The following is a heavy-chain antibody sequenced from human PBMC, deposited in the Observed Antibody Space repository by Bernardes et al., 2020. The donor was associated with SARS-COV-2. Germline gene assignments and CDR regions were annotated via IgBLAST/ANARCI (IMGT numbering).Heavy chain of an antibody. CDR2: ISNGGNTV. CDR1: GFPFSDYY. J-gene: IGHJ4*02. Sequence: GGSLRLSCAASGFPFSDYYMSWIRQAPGKGLEWVSYISNGGNTVYYADSVKGRFTISRDNAKNSLYLQMNRLSAEDSAMYYCAKSYSIAAAHWGQGTLVTVSS. V-gene: IGHV3-11*01. D-gene: IGHD6-13*01. CDR3: AKSYSIAAAH.